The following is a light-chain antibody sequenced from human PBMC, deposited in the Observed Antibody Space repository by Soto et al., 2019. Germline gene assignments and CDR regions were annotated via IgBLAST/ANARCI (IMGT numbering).Light chain of an antibody. V-gene: IGLV2-14*01. CDR2: EVT. J-gene: IGLJ2*01. CDR1: SSDVGYYNY. Sequence: QSALTQPASVSGSPGQSITISCTGTSSDVGYYNYVSWYQQHPGKAPKFMIYEVTNRPSGVSNRFSGSKSGNTASLTISGLQAEDEADYYCSSYTTNSTVIFGGGTQLTVL. CDR3: SSYTTNSTVI.